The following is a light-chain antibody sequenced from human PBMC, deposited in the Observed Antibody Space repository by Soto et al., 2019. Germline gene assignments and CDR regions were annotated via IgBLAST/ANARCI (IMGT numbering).Light chain of an antibody. CDR1: QSVSSN. CDR2: GAS. J-gene: IGKJ1*01. V-gene: IGKV3-15*01. Sequence: EIVMTQSPATLSVSPGERATLSCRASQSVSSNLAWYQQKPGQAPRLLIYGASTRATGIPARFSGSGSGTEFTLTISSLQSEDFAAYYCQQYNNWPPTWTFGQGTKV. CDR3: QQYNNWPPTWT.